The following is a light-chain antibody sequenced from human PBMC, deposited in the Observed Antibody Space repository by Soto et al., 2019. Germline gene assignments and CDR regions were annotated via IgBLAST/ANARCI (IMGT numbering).Light chain of an antibody. Sequence: DIQMTQSPSSLSASVGDRVTITCRASQSISSYLNWYQQKPGKAPKLLIYAAFSLQSGVPSRFSGSGSVTDFTLTISSLQPEDFATYYCQQSYRTPYTFGQGTKLEIK. CDR3: QQSYRTPYT. V-gene: IGKV1-39*01. J-gene: IGKJ2*01. CDR2: AAF. CDR1: QSISSY.